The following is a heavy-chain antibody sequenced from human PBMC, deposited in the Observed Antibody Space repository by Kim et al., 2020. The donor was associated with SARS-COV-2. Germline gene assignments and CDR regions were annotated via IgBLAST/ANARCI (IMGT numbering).Heavy chain of an antibody. D-gene: IGHD3-10*01. V-gene: IGHV3-48*03. CDR3: ARGKLWFGGFDY. J-gene: IGHJ4*02. Sequence: YYADSVKGRFTISRDNAKNSLYLQMNSLRAEDTAVYYCARGKLWFGGFDYWGQGTLVTVSS.